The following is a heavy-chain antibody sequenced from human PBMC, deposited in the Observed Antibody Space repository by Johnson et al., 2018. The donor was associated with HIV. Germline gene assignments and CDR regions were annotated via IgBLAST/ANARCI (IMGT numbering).Heavy chain of an antibody. CDR3: ARGCTYNWSPDRIGRAFDI. CDR2: VSSGGSSI. D-gene: IGHD1-20*01. J-gene: IGHJ3*02. V-gene: IGHV3-48*03. CDR1: EFTFDDYA. Sequence: VQLVESGGGLVRPGGSLRLSCATSEFTFDDYAMNWVRQTPGKGLEWISYVSSGGSSIYYADSVRGRFTISRDNAKNSLFLQLNRLRAGDTGVYYCARGCTYNWSPDRIGRAFDIWGQGTTVTVSS.